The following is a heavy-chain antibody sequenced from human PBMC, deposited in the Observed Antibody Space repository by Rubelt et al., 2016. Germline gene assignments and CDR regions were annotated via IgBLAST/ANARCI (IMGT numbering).Heavy chain of an antibody. CDR1: GGSISGSNYR. D-gene: IGHD2-15*01. Sequence: QLQLQESGPGLVKPSETLSLTCTLSGGSISGSNYRWGWIRQPPGKGLEWIGNVHYDGTTDYTPSLKSRVTISLDTSKSQLSLKLSCVTAADTAVYYCAKLDATGRDEYWGQGTLVTVSS. CDR3: AKLDATGRDEY. CDR2: VHYDGTT. V-gene: IGHV4-39*01. J-gene: IGHJ4*02.